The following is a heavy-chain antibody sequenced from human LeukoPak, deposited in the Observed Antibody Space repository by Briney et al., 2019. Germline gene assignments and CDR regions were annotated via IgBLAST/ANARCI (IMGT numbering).Heavy chain of an antibody. V-gene: IGHV4-4*07. J-gene: IGHJ4*02. Sequence: SETLSLTCTVSGDSMGNDYWSWIRQSAGKGLEWVGRISTSGSTDYNPSLRSRVTMSVDTSRNQFSLTLTSMTAADTAVYYCARNEFRSYGLVHYWGQGTLVTVSS. CDR3: ARNEFRSYGLVHY. D-gene: IGHD6-6*01. CDR2: ISTSGST. CDR1: GDSMGNDY.